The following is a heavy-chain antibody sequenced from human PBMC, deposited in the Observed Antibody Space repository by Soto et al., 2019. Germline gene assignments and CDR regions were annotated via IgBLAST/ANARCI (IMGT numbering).Heavy chain of an antibody. Sequence: GGSLRLSCAASGFTFSSYGMNWVRQAPGKGLEWVSYIGLGSSTKYYADSVEGRFTISRDNAKNSLYLQMNSLRAEDTAVYYCARDRLYYNDISGRPLNAFDVWGQGTMVTVSS. D-gene: IGHD3-22*01. CDR3: ARDRLYYNDISGRPLNAFDV. CDR1: GFTFSSYG. CDR2: IGLGSSTK. V-gene: IGHV3-48*01. J-gene: IGHJ3*01.